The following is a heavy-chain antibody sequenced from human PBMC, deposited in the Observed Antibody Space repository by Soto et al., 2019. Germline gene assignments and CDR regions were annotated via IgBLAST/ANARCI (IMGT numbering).Heavy chain of an antibody. CDR1: GVSISSYF. CDR3: ARIGGYHGPLDY. CDR2: TYYRGST. J-gene: IGHJ4*02. Sequence: PSETLSLTCSVSGVSISSYFWSWIRQPPGRGLEWIGYTYYRGSTNYSPSLKSRVAISLDTSENQFSLKVNSVTAADTAVYYCARIGGYHGPLDYWGQGTPVTVS. D-gene: IGHD3-16*02. V-gene: IGHV4-59*01.